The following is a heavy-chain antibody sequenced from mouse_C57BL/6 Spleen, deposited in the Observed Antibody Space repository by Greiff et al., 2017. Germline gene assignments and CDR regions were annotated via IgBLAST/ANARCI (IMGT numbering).Heavy chain of an antibody. CDR3: VSAYDGWMDY. Sequence: EVKLMESGGGLVQPKGSLKLSCAASGFSFNTYAMNWVRQAPGKGLEWVARIRSKSNNYATYYADSVKDRFTISRDDSESMLYLQMNNLKTEDTAMYYCVSAYDGWMDYWGQGTSVTVSS. CDR2: IRSKSNNYAT. V-gene: IGHV10-1*01. D-gene: IGHD2-3*01. J-gene: IGHJ4*01. CDR1: GFSFNTYA.